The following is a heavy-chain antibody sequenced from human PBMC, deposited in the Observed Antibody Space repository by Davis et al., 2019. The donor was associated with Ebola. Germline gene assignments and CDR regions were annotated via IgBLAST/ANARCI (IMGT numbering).Heavy chain of an antibody. CDR2: ISNDGDST. J-gene: IGHJ4*02. Sequence: GESLKISCAASESTFSLYGMHWVRQAPGKGLEYGSGISNDGDSTYYADSVKGRFTISRDNSRNILYLQMSSLRAEDTAVYYYVKGHDFGDYVYFDSWGQGTQVTVSS. D-gene: IGHD4-17*01. CDR1: ESTFSLYG. V-gene: IGHV3-64D*08. CDR3: VKGHDFGDYVYFDS.